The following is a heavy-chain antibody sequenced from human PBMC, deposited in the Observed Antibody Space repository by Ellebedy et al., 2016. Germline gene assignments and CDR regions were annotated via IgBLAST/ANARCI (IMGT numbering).Heavy chain of an antibody. CDR3: ARDRVVAALRYYYYGMDV. D-gene: IGHD2-15*01. Sequence: GGSLRLSXTASELNLGNYFMGWVRQAPGKGLAWVSTMRGDGAKTHLADSVKGRFTMSRDIPKNTVYLQMNRLRAEDTAVYYCARDRVVAALRYYYYGMDVWGQGTTVTVSS. V-gene: IGHV3-23*01. CDR2: MRGDGAKT. CDR1: ELNLGNYF. J-gene: IGHJ6*02.